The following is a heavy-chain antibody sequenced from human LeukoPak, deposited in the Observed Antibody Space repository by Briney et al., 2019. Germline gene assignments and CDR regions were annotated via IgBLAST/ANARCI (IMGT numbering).Heavy chain of an antibody. V-gene: IGHV1-2*04. D-gene: IGHD3-16*02. CDR3: ARENGLGELSPQGAFDI. J-gene: IGHJ3*02. Sequence: ASVKVSCKASGYTFTGYYMHWVRQAPGQGLEWMGWINPNSGGTNYAQKFQGWVTMTRDTSISTAYMELSRLRSDDTAVYYCARENGLGELSPQGAFDIWGQGTMVTVSS. CDR1: GYTFTGYY. CDR2: INPNSGGT.